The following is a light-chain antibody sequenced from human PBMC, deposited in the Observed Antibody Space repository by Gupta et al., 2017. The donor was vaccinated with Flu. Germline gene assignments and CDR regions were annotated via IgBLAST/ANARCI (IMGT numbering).Light chain of an antibody. J-gene: IGKJ4*01. CDR1: QGINTW. Sequence: GDRVTITCRASQGINTWLAWYQQKPGKAPKLLIYAASNLESGVPSRFSGSGSWTDFTLTISSLQPEDFATYYCQQCNSFPLTFGGGTTVEIK. CDR3: QQCNSFPLT. CDR2: AAS. V-gene: IGKV1-12*01.